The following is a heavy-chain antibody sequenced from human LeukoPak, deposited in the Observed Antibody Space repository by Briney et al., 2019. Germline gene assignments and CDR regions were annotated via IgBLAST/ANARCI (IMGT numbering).Heavy chain of an antibody. Sequence: SQTLSLTCTVSGGSISSGSYYWSWIRQPAGKGLEWIGRIYTGGSTNYNPSLKSRVTISVDTSKNQFSLKLSSVTAADTAVYYCAREEYDFWSGYQVYWGQGTLVTVSS. J-gene: IGHJ4*02. D-gene: IGHD3-3*01. CDR3: AREEYDFWSGYQVY. V-gene: IGHV4-61*02. CDR1: GGSISSGSYY. CDR2: IYTGGST.